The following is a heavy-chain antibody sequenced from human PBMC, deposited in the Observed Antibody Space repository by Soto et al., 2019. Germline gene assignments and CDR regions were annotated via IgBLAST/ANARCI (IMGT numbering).Heavy chain of an antibody. Sequence: QVHLLESGGGVVQPGRSLRLSCVGSGFTFSNFGIHWVRQAPGKGLEWLAVVSYDEVNKFYADSVRGRFTISRDNSKDTVYLQINNLRRDDTAMYFCAKVMTEYSGVAIDHWGQGTLVTVSS. J-gene: IGHJ4*02. CDR1: GFTFSNFG. D-gene: IGHD6-19*01. CDR3: AKVMTEYSGVAIDH. V-gene: IGHV3-30*18. CDR2: VSYDEVNK.